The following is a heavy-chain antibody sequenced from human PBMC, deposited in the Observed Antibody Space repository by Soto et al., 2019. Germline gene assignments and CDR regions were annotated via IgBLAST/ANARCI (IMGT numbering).Heavy chain of an antibody. CDR1: GFTFSNYA. Sequence: EVQLLESGGGLVQPGGSLRLSCAASGFTFSNYAMSWVRQAPGKGLEWVSGFSGGGGSTYYADSVKGRFTISRDNSKNTLYLQMNSLRADDTAVYYCAKVAKWGFDYWGQGTLVTVSS. CDR2: FSGGGGST. D-gene: IGHD7-27*01. V-gene: IGHV3-23*01. J-gene: IGHJ4*02. CDR3: AKVAKWGFDY.